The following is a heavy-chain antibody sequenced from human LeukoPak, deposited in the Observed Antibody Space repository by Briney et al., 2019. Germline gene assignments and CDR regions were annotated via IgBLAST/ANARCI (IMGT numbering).Heavy chain of an antibody. CDR1: GYTFTGYY. D-gene: IGHD3-16*01. Sequence: ASVKVSCKASGYTFTGYYMHWVRQAPGQGLEWMGWINPNSGGTNYAQKFQGWVTMTRDTFISTAYMELSRLRSDDTAVYYCARSEMITFGEPQNWFDPWGQGTLVTVSS. J-gene: IGHJ5*02. V-gene: IGHV1-2*04. CDR2: INPNSGGT. CDR3: ARSEMITFGEPQNWFDP.